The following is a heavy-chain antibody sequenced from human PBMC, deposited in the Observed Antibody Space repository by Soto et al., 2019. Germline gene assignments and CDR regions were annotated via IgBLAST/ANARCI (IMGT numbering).Heavy chain of an antibody. CDR3: ARRYRGILAY. CDR2: IYYSGST. J-gene: IGHJ4*02. CDR1: GGSISSYY. D-gene: IGHD2-15*01. V-gene: IGHV4-59*08. Sequence: SETLSLTCTVSGGSISSYYWSWIRQPPGKGLEWIGYIYYSGSTNYNPSLKSRVTISVDTSKNQFSLKLSSVTAADTAVYYCARRYRGILAYRGQGTLVTGSS.